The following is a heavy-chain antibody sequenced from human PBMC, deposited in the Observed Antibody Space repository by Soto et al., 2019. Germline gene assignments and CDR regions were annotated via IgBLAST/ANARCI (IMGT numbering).Heavy chain of an antibody. CDR3: ARVDGTY. D-gene: IGHD1-26*01. J-gene: IGHJ4*02. V-gene: IGHV1-3*05. Sequence: QVQLVQSGAEEKKPGASVKVSCKASGYTFSSYAIHCVRQAPGQGLEWMGWINAGNGNTKYSQKFQGRVTITRDTSASTAYMELNSLRSEDTAVYSCARVDGTYWGQGTLVTVSS. CDR1: GYTFSSYA. CDR2: INAGNGNT.